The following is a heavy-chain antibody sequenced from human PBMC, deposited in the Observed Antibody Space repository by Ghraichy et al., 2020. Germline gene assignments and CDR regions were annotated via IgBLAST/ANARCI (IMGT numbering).Heavy chain of an antibody. D-gene: IGHD3-16*02. J-gene: IGHJ4*02. V-gene: IGHV3-23*01. Sequence: GESLNISCAASGFTFSSYAMCWVRQAPGKGLEWVSSIIGSGGTTYYADSVKGRFTISRDNSKNTLYLQMYSLRAEDTAVYYCAKDWQPVWGSYRYDGGFDYWGQGTLVTVSS. CDR3: AKDWQPVWGSYRYDGGFDY. CDR1: GFTFSSYA. CDR2: IIGSGGTT.